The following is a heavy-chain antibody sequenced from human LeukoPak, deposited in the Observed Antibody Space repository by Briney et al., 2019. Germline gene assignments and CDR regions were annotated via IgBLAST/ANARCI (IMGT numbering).Heavy chain of an antibody. D-gene: IGHD2-2*01. Sequence: GESLKISCKGSGYSFSNYWIGWVRQMPGKGLESMGIIHPGDSDTRYSPSFQGQVTISADKSTNTAYLQWSSLKASDTAMYYCARHRVLPSGRWYDYWGQGTLVTVSS. CDR3: ARHRVLPSGRWYDY. J-gene: IGHJ4*02. CDR1: GYSFSNYW. V-gene: IGHV5-51*01. CDR2: IHPGDSDT.